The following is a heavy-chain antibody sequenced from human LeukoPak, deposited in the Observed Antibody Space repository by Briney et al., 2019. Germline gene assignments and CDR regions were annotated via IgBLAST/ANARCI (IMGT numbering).Heavy chain of an antibody. CDR2: IIPIFGTA. CDR3: ARGRDRNYPGDDAFDI. J-gene: IGHJ3*02. Sequence: GASVKVSCKASGGTFSSYAISWVRQAPGQGLEWMGRIIPIFGTANYAQKFQGRVTVTTDESTSTAYMELSSLRSEDTAVYYCARGRDRNYPGDDAFDIWGQGTMVTVPS. CDR1: GGTFSSYA. V-gene: IGHV1-69*05. D-gene: IGHD1-14*01.